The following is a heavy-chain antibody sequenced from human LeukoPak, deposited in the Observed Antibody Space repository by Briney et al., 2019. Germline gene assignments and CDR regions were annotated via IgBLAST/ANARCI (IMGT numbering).Heavy chain of an antibody. CDR1: GYTFTSYY. J-gene: IGHJ4*02. CDR3: ARSPGNYYDSSGNFDY. D-gene: IGHD3-22*01. Sequence: ASVKVSCKASGYTFTSYYMHWVRQAPGQGLEWMGIINPSGGRISYAQKFQGRVTMTRDTSTSTVYMELSSLRSEDTAVYYCARSPGNYYDSSGNFDYSGQGTLVTVSS. CDR2: INPSGGRI. V-gene: IGHV1-46*01.